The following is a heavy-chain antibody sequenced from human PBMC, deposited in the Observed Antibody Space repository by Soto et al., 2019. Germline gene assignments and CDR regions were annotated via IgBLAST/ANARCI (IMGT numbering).Heavy chain of an antibody. Sequence: EVQLVESGGGLVQPGGSVRLSCAASKFTITSYWMHWVRQAPGKGLVWVSRINSDGSSISYADAVKGRFTISRDNAKNTLYLEMDGLGVVETAVYYCVSEVSHGYVMRGMDVWGQGTTVTVFS. D-gene: IGHD5-18*01. CDR1: KFTITSYW. CDR2: INSDGSSI. V-gene: IGHV3-74*01. J-gene: IGHJ6*02. CDR3: VSEVSHGYVMRGMDV.